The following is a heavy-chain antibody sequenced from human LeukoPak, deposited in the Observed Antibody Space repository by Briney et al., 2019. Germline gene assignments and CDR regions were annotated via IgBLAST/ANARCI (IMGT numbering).Heavy chain of an antibody. V-gene: IGHV1-8*01. CDR2: MNPNSGNT. J-gene: IGHJ4*02. Sequence: ASVKVSCKASGYTFTSYDINWVRQATGQGLEWMGWMNPNSGNTGYAQKFQGRVTMTRNTSISTAYMELSSLRSEDTAVYYCARGLGVWGSYRKSAGYWGQGTLVTVSS. CDR1: GYTFTSYD. CDR3: ARGLGVWGSYRKSAGY. D-gene: IGHD3-16*02.